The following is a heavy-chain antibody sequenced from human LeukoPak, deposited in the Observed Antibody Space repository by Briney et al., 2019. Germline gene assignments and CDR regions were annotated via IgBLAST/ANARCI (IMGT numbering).Heavy chain of an antibody. J-gene: IGHJ4*02. CDR2: ISASGGST. CDR1: GFTFSSSA. D-gene: IGHD2/OR15-2a*01. CDR3: AREGPRGNSQFDY. V-gene: IGHV3-23*01. Sequence: GGSLRLSCAASGFTFSSSAMSWVRQVPGKGLEWVSGISASGGSTSYADSVKGRLTISRDNSKNTLYLQMNSLRAEDTAIYYCAREGPRGNSQFDYWGQGTLVTVSS.